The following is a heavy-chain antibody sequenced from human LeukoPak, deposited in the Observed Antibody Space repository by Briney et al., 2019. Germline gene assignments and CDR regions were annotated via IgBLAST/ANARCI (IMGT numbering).Heavy chain of an antibody. CDR1: GGSISSYY. CDR2: IYYSGST. J-gene: IGHJ3*02. CDR3: ARDYYDSSGYYRAFDI. Sequence: PSETLSLTCTVSGGSISSYYWSWIRQPPGKGLEWTGYIYYSGSTNYNPSLKSRVTISVDTSKNQFSLKLSSVTAADTAVYYCARDYYDSSGYYRAFDIWGQGTMVTVSS. V-gene: IGHV4-59*01. D-gene: IGHD3-22*01.